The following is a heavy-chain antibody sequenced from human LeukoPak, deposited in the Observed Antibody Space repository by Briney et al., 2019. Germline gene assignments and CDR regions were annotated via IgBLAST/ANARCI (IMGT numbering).Heavy chain of an antibody. CDR1: GGTFNNYA. CDR2: IIPILGVA. Sequence: GSSVKVSCKASGGTFNNYAITWVRQAPGQGLEWMGRIIPILGVATHAQKFQGRVMITADKSTSTAYMELTSLTSEDTAFYYCARGYDSSGYQDYWGQGTLVTVSS. CDR3: ARGYDSSGYQDY. V-gene: IGHV1-69*04. J-gene: IGHJ4*02. D-gene: IGHD3-22*01.